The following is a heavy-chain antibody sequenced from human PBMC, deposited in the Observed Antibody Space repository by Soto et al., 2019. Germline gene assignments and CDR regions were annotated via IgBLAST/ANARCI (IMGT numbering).Heavy chain of an antibody. V-gene: IGHV3-66*01. Sequence: ESGGDLVQPGGSLRLSCAASGFTVSNNYMSWVRQAPGKGLEWVSLIYSGGSTYYAESVKGRFTISRDSSKNTLYLQMNSLRAEDTAMYYCAAYSHKGYWGQGTLVTVSS. CDR3: AAYSHKGY. CDR1: GFTVSNNY. J-gene: IGHJ4*02. D-gene: IGHD3-16*01. CDR2: IYSGGST.